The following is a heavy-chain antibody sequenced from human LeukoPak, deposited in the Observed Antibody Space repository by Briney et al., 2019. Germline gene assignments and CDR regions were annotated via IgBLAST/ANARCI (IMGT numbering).Heavy chain of an antibody. V-gene: IGHV4-34*01. D-gene: IGHD3-10*01. CDR1: GGSFSGYY. Sequence: PSETLSLTCAVYGGSFSGYYWSWIRQPPGKGLEWIGEINHSGSTNFNPSLKSRVTISVDTSKNQFSLKLSSVTAADTAVYYCARSVGRELLWFGELLDWGQGTLVTVSS. CDR3: ARSVGRELLWFGELLD. CDR2: INHSGST. J-gene: IGHJ4*02.